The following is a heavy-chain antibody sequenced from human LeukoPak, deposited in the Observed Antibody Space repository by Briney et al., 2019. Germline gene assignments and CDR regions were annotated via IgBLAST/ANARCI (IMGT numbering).Heavy chain of an antibody. Sequence: ASVKVSCKASGYILSSFVMNWVRQAPGQGLEWMGWINPNSGGTNYAQKFQGRVTMTRDTSISTAYMELSRLRSDDTAVYYCAREIKYFQHWGQGTLVTVSS. J-gene: IGHJ1*01. CDR1: GYILSSFV. CDR2: INPNSGGT. V-gene: IGHV1-2*02. CDR3: AREIKYFQH.